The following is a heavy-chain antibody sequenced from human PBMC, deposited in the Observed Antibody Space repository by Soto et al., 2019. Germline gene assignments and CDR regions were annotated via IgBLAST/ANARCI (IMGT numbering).Heavy chain of an antibody. D-gene: IGHD5-18*01. Sequence: PSETLSLTCAVYGGSFSGYYWSWIRQPPGKGLEWIGEINHSGSTNYNPSLKSRVTISVDTSKNQFSLKLSSVTAADTAVYYCARGRGYSYGRPFDYWGQGTLVTVSS. J-gene: IGHJ4*02. CDR2: INHSGST. CDR3: ARGRGYSYGRPFDY. V-gene: IGHV4-34*01. CDR1: GGSFSGYY.